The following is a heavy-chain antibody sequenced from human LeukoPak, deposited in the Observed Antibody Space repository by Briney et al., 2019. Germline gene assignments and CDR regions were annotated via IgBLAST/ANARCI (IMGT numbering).Heavy chain of an antibody. Sequence: GGSLRLSCAASGFTFSSYAIHWVRQAPGKGLEYVAAISSNGGSTFYANSVKGRFIVSRDNSKNTLSLQMGSLRTEDLAMYYRARRAPGFSSGWLDYWGQGTPVTVSS. CDR1: GFTFSSYA. J-gene: IGHJ4*02. D-gene: IGHD6-19*01. CDR2: ISSNGGST. CDR3: ARRAPGFSSGWLDY. V-gene: IGHV3-64*01.